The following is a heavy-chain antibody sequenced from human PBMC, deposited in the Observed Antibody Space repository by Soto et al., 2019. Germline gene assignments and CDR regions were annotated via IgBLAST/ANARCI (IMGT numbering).Heavy chain of an antibody. CDR3: ARHYNSGSYPLDY. J-gene: IGHJ4*02. CDR2: IYYSGTT. CDR1: GYSISSSNW. V-gene: IGHV4-28*01. Sequence: SETLSLTCAVSGYSISSSNWWGWIRQPPGKGLEWIGYIYYSGTTYYNPSLKSRVTMSVDTSKNQFSLKLNPVSAADTAVYYCARHYNSGSYPLDYWGQGTLVTVSS. D-gene: IGHD3-10*01.